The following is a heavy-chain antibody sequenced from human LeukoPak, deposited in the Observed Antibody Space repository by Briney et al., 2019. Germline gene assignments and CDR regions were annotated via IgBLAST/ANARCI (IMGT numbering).Heavy chain of an antibody. V-gene: IGHV1-69*13. D-gene: IGHD3-3*01. CDR2: IIPIFGTA. CDR3: AREVVGRYYDFWSGYYTGLPATYYYYGMDV. CDR1: GGTFSSYA. Sequence: SVKVSCKASGGTFSSYAISWVRQAPGQGLEWMGGIIPIFGTANYAQKFQGRVTITADESTSTAYMELSSLRSEDTAVYYCAREVVGRYYDFWSGYYTGLPATYYYYGMDVWGQGTTVTVSS. J-gene: IGHJ6*02.